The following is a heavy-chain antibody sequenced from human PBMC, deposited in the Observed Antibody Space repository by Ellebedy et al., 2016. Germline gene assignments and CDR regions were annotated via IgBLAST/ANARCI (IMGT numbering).Heavy chain of an antibody. D-gene: IGHD3-3*01. CDR1: GGSVSSGSYY. V-gene: IGHV4-61*01. J-gene: IGHJ5*02. CDR2: IYYSGST. CDR3: ARGGHYDFWSGVVNP. Sequence: SETLSLTXTVSGGSVSSGSYYWSWIRQPPGKGLEWIGYIYYSGSTNYNPSLKSRVTISVDTSKNQFSLKLSSVTAADTAVYYCARGGHYDFWSGVVNPWGQGTLVTVSS.